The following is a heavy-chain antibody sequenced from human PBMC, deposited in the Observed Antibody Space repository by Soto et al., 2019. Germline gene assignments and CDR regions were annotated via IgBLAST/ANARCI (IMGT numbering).Heavy chain of an antibody. CDR1: GFTFSSYA. CDR2: ISGSGGST. D-gene: IGHD4-17*01. Sequence: PGGSLRLSCAASGFTFSSYAMSWVRQGPGKGLEWVSAISGSGGSTYYADSVKGRFTISRDNSKNTLYLQMNSLRAEDTAVYYCAKDLVVGPYGGNSVGYWGQGTLVTVSS. J-gene: IGHJ4*02. V-gene: IGHV3-23*01. CDR3: AKDLVVGPYGGNSVGY.